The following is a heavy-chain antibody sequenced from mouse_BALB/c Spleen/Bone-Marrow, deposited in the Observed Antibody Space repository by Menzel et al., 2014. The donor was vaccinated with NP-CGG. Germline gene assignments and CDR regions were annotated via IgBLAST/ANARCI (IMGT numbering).Heavy chain of an antibody. Sequence: VQLKESGPELEKPGASVKISCKASGYSFTGYNMNWVKQYNGQSLEWIGNVDPYYGSPIYNQKFKGKATLTVDKSSSTAYMQLERLTSKDSAVYYCARSYKSFDFWGQSTTLTVSS. V-gene: IGHV1-39*01. CDR3: ARSYKSFDF. D-gene: IGHD1-3*01. CDR1: GYSFTGYN. J-gene: IGHJ2*01. CDR2: VDPYYGSP.